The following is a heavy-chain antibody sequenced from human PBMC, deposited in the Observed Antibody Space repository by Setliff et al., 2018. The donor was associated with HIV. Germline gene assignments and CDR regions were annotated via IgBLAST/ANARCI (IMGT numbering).Heavy chain of an antibody. CDR1: GFTFSNNA. V-gene: IGHV3-23*01. CDR3: AKDRGEVPTAFFDY. D-gene: IGHD2-2*01. Sequence: TGGSLRLSCAASGFTFSNNAMSWVRQAPGKGLEWVSVLSYSGGTTYYADSVKGRFTISRDNPKNTLFLQMNSLRAEDTAVYYCAKDRGEVPTAFFDYWGQGRLVTVSS. J-gene: IGHJ4*02. CDR2: LSYSGGTT.